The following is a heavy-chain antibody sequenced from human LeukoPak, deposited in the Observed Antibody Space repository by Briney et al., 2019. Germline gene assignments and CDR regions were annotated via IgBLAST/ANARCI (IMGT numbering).Heavy chain of an antibody. CDR3: ARAPTSVSNPYYFDY. J-gene: IGHJ4*02. Sequence: GESLKISCKASGYSFSNYWIGWVRQIPGKGLEWMGIIYPGDSDTRYSPSFQGQVTISADKSITTGYLQWSSLKASDTAMYYCARAPTSVSNPYYFDYWGQGALVTVSS. V-gene: IGHV5-51*01. D-gene: IGHD4-11*01. CDR1: GYSFSNYW. CDR2: IYPGDSDT.